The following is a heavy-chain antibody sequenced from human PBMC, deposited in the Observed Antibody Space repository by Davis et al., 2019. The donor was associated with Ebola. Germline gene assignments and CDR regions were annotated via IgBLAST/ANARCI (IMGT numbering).Heavy chain of an antibody. CDR1: GFTFSSYG. Sequence: GESLKISCAASGFTFSSYGMHWVRQAPGKGLEWVAVIWYDGSNKYYADSVKGRFTISRDNSKNTLYLQMNSLRAEDTAVYYCARDRIQLWLRGMDVWGQGTTVTVSS. V-gene: IGHV3-33*01. CDR3: ARDRIQLWLRGMDV. J-gene: IGHJ6*02. D-gene: IGHD5-18*01. CDR2: IWYDGSNK.